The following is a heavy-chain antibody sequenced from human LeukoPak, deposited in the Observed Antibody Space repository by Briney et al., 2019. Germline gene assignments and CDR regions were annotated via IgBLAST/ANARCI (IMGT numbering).Heavy chain of an antibody. J-gene: IGHJ4*02. CDR3: TTDPPDDYYDSSGYYN. D-gene: IGHD3-22*01. CDR1: GFTFSNAW. V-gene: IGHV3-15*01. Sequence: GGSLRLSCAASGFTFSNAWMSWVRQAPGKGLEWVGRIKSKTDGGTTDYAAPVKGRFTISRDDSKNTLYLQMNSLKTEDTAVYYCTTDPPDDYYDSSGYYNWGQGTLVTVSS. CDR2: IKSKTDGGTT.